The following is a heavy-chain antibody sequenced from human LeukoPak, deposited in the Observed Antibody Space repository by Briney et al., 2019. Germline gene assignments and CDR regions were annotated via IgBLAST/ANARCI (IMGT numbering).Heavy chain of an antibody. Sequence: HAGGSLRLSCAASGFTLSSYAMSWVRQAPGTGLEWVSVISGSGGSTVHAESVKGRFTISRDNSKNTLYLQMNSLRAEDTAVYYCAKDMDVSIYGYNFDYWGQGTLVTVSS. CDR2: ISGSGGST. V-gene: IGHV3-23*01. CDR3: AKDMDVSIYGYNFDY. CDR1: GFTLSSYA. J-gene: IGHJ4*02. D-gene: IGHD5-24*01.